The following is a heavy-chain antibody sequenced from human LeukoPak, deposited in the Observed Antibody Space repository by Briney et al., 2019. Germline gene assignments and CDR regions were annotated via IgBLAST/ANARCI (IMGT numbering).Heavy chain of an antibody. CDR1: GGSISSYY. J-gene: IGHJ4*02. CDR3: ARRRGDPYSSSWYYFDY. Sequence: SETLSLTCTVSGGSISSYYWSWTRQPPGKGLEWIGYIYYNGSTNYNPSLKSRVTISVDTSKNQFSLKLNSVTAADTAVYYCARRRGDPYSSSWYYFDYWGQGTLVTVSS. V-gene: IGHV4-59*08. CDR2: IYYNGST. D-gene: IGHD6-13*01.